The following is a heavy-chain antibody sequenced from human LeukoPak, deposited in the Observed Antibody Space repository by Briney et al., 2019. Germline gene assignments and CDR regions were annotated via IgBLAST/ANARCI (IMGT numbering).Heavy chain of an antibody. V-gene: IGHV4-34*01. CDR3: ARLQLWFSGVDY. CDR2: INHSGST. J-gene: IGHJ4*02. D-gene: IGHD5-18*01. CDR1: GGSFSGYY. Sequence: SETLSLTCAVYGGSFSGYYWSWIRQPLGKGLEWIGEINHSGSTNYNPSLKSRITISVDTSKNQFSLKLNSVTAADTAVYYCARLQLWFSGVDYWGQGTLVTVSS.